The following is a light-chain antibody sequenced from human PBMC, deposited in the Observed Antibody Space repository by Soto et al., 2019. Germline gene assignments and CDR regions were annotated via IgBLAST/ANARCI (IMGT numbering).Light chain of an antibody. J-gene: IGKJ4*01. CDR3: QHYDHLPPLS. CDR2: DAS. V-gene: IGKV1-33*01. CDR1: QDIRNY. Sequence: IRLTQSPSSLSASVGDRVTITCQARQDIRNYLNWYQQKPGRAPNLLIYDASNLKTGVPSRFSGSGSGTDFTFTISSLQPEDIATYYCQHYDHLPPLSFGEGTKVEIK.